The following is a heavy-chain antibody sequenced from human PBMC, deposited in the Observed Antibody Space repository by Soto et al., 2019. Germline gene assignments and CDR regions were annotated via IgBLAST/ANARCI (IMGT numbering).Heavy chain of an antibody. V-gene: IGHV4-30-4*01. D-gene: IGHD3-16*01. Sequence: SETLSLTCSVSGGSISSGEYSLSWIRQPPGKGLEWIGFIYDSGSTYYIPSLRSRVTISVDTSKNQFSLKLYSVTAADTAVYYCARRPRYYFDYWGQGTVVTVSS. CDR2: IYDSGST. CDR1: GGSISSGEYS. J-gene: IGHJ4*02. CDR3: ARRPRYYFDY.